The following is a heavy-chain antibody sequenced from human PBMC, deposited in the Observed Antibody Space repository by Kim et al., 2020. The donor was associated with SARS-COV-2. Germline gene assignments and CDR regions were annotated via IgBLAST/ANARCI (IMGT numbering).Heavy chain of an antibody. CDR1: GGTFSSYA. D-gene: IGHD1-1*01. CDR2: IIPIFGTA. CDR3: ARGGWTTGTTGYYYYGMDV. V-gene: IGHV1-69*13. J-gene: IGHJ6*02. Sequence: SVKVSCKASGGTFSSYAISWVRQAPGQGLEWMGGIIPIFGTANYAQKFQGRVTITADESTSTAYMELSSLRSEDTAVYYCARGGWTTGTTGYYYYGMDVWGQGAAGTVAS.